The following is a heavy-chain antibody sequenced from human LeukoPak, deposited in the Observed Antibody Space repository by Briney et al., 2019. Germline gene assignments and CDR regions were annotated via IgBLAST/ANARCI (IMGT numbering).Heavy chain of an antibody. CDR2: IRYDGSNK. CDR3: AKKGYYASGSYFDY. V-gene: IGHV3-30*02. Sequence: GGSLRLSCAASGFIFSSYGMHWVREAPGKGLEGVAFIRYDGSNKYYADSVKGRFTISRDNSKNTLYLQMNSLRAEDTAMYYCAKKGYYASGSYFDYWGQGTLVTVSS. CDR1: GFIFSSYG. J-gene: IGHJ4*02. D-gene: IGHD3-10*01.